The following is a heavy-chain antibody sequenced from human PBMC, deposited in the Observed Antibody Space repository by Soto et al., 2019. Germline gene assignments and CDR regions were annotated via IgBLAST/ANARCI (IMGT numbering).Heavy chain of an antibody. Sequence: ASVKVSCKASGYTFTSYDINWVRQATGQGLEWMGWMNPNSGNTGYAQKFQGRVTMTRNTSITTAYMELSSLRSEDTAVYYWARGINYYDSGDDAFDIWGQGTMVTVSS. J-gene: IGHJ3*02. CDR1: GYTFTSYD. CDR3: ARGINYYDSGDDAFDI. CDR2: MNPNSGNT. V-gene: IGHV1-8*01. D-gene: IGHD3-10*01.